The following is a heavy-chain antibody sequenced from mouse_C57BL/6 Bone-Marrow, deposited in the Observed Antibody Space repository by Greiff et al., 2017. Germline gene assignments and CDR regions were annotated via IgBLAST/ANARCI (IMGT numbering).Heavy chain of an antibody. Sequence: QVQLQQPGAELVKPGASVKLSCKASGYTFTSYWMHWVKQRPGQGLEWIGMIHPNSGSTNYNEKFKSKATLTVDNSSSTAYMQLSSLTSEDSAVYYCARSALFLRYWYFDVWGTGTTVTVSS. CDR3: ARSALFLRYWYFDV. V-gene: IGHV1-64*01. CDR1: GYTFTSYW. D-gene: IGHD6-5*01. CDR2: IHPNSGST. J-gene: IGHJ1*03.